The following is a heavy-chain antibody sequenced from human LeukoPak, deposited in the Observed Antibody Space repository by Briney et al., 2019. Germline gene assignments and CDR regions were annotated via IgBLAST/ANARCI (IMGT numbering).Heavy chain of an antibody. CDR2: LKSKTDGGAT. V-gene: IGHV3-15*01. Sequence: GGSLRLPCAASGLTISSYAMSWVRQAPGKGLEWVGRLKSKTDGGATDYAAPVKGRFTISRDDSKNTLYLQVNSLKTEDTAVYYCTHDYGDRGGFDYWGQGTLVTVSS. J-gene: IGHJ4*02. D-gene: IGHD4-17*01. CDR3: THDYGDRGGFDY. CDR1: GLTISSYA.